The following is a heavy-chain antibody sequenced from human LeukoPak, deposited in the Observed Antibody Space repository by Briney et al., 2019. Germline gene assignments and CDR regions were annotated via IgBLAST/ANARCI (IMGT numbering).Heavy chain of an antibody. CDR2: IHPGDSDT. CDR1: GYSFTSYW. J-gene: IGHJ4*02. D-gene: IGHD3-16*01. Sequence: GESLKISCKGSGYSFTSYWIGWVRQMPGKGLEWMGIIHPGDSDTRYSPSFQGQVTISADKSISTAYLQWSGLKASDTAMYYCAFGAGMGEYYFDYWGQGALVTVSS. V-gene: IGHV5-51*01. CDR3: AFGAGMGEYYFDY.